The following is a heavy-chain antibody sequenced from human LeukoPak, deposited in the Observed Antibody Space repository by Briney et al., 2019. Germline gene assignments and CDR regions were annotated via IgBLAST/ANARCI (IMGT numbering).Heavy chain of an antibody. CDR3: ARRLSPDNYASGSLPRGHGMHV. CDR1: GFTFSNYG. Sequence: AGTLSLSCAASGFTFSNYGRLWVRQAPGKGLEWVSTISGSGRSTYYADPVRGRFTIARANTTNSLELQMNSPGAAAASVFYRARRLSPDNYASGSLPRGHGMHVWGQGTKVTVSS. CDR2: ISGSGRST. D-gene: IGHD3-10*01. V-gene: IGHV3-23*01. J-gene: IGHJ6*02.